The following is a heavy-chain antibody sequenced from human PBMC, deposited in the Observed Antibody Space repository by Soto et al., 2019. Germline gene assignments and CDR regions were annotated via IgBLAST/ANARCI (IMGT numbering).Heavy chain of an antibody. CDR3: ARAPKVSGSSQTRPDF. CDR2: ISQSGNT. V-gene: IGHV4-34*01. D-gene: IGHD6-6*01. J-gene: IGHJ4*02. CDR1: SGSFSGYY. Sequence: SETLSLTCSIYSGSFSGYYWSWIRQPPGKGLEWIGEISQSGNTNYSPSLKSRVSISIDTSKKQFSLNLASVSAADTAVYYCARAPKVSGSSQTRPDFWAQGTLVTVSS.